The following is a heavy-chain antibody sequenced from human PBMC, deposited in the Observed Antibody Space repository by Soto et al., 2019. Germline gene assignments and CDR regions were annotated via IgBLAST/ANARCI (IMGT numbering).Heavy chain of an antibody. CDR3: ARGVGYDFLTGYPAAPVDY. D-gene: IGHD3-9*01. V-gene: IGHV4-34*01. CDR1: GGSFSGYY. Sequence: PSETLSLTCAVYGGSFSGYYWSWIRQPPGKGLEWIGEINHSGSTNYNPSLKSRVTISVDTSKNQFSLKLSSVTAADTAVYYCARGVGYDFLTGYPAAPVDYWGQGTLVTVSS. J-gene: IGHJ4*02. CDR2: INHSGST.